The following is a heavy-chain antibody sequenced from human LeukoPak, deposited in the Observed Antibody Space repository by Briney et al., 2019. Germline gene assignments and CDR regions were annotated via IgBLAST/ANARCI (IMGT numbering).Heavy chain of an antibody. CDR3: ATNILVRDIINWFDP. D-gene: IGHD3-10*01. V-gene: IGHV1-2*02. J-gene: IGHJ5*02. CDR2: IKPNSGGT. CDR1: GYSFADYY. Sequence: ASVKVSCKASGYSFADYYMHWVRQAPGQGLEWMGWIKPNSGGTRSAQKFQGRVTMTRDTSISTAYMELSSLRYDDPAVYYCATNILVRDIINWFDPWGQGTLVTVSS.